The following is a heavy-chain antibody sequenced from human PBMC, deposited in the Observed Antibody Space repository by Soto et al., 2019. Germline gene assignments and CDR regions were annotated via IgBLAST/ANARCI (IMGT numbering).Heavy chain of an antibody. V-gene: IGHV4-59*01. CDR2: IYYSGST. D-gene: IGHD4-17*01. J-gene: IGHJ4*02. Sequence: PSETLSLTCTVPGGSISSYYWSWIRQPPGKGLEWIGYIYYSGSTNYNPSLKSRVTISVDTSKNQFSLKLSSVTAADTAVYYCARDSYGDIDYWGQGTLVTVSS. CDR3: ARDSYGDIDY. CDR1: GGSISSYY.